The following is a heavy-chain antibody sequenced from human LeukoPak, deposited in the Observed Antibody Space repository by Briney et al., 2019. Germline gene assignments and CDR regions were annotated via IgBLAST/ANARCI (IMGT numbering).Heavy chain of an antibody. Sequence: PGGSLRLSCAASGFTFSSYSMNWVRQAPGKGLEWVSSISSSSSYIYYADSVKGRFTISRDNAKNSLYLQMNSLRAEDTAVYYCARDRATAPDVTGDWEYYFDYWGQGTLVTVSS. CDR2: ISSSSSYI. J-gene: IGHJ4*02. D-gene: IGHD7-27*01. CDR1: GFTFSSYS. CDR3: ARDRATAPDVTGDWEYYFDY. V-gene: IGHV3-21*01.